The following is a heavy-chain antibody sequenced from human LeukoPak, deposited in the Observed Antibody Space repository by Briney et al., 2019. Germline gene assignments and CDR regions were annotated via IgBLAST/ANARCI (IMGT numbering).Heavy chain of an antibody. Sequence: PGGSLRLSCAASGFTFSSYAVSWVRQAPGKGLEWVSAISGSGGSTYYADSVKGRFTISRDNSKNTLYLQMNSLRAEDTAVYYCAKDGPTYYYDSSGRSGGEYFQHWGQGTLVTVSS. J-gene: IGHJ1*01. D-gene: IGHD3-22*01. V-gene: IGHV3-23*01. CDR1: GFTFSSYA. CDR2: ISGSGGST. CDR3: AKDGPTYYYDSSGRSGGEYFQH.